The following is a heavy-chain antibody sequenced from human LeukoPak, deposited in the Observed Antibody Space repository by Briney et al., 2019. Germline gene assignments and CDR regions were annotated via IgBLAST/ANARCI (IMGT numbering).Heavy chain of an antibody. V-gene: IGHV1-18*01. CDR2: ISAYNGNT. CDR3: ARDYSAYTYSYYGMDV. J-gene: IGHJ6*02. CDR1: GYTFTSYG. Sequence: ASVQVSCKASGYTFTSYGITWVRQAPGQGLEWMEWISAYNGNTNYAQRLQGRVSMTTDTSTSTAYMELRSLRSDDTAVYYCARDYSAYTYSYYGMDVWGQGTTVTVSS. D-gene: IGHD5-12*01.